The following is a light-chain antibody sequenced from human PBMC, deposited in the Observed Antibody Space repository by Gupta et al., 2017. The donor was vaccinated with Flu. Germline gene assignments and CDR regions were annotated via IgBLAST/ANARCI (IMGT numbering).Light chain of an antibody. CDR3: CSYTSSSTLV. CDR2: EVS. Sequence: TSSDVGGYNYVSWYQQHPGKAPKLMIYEVSNRPSGVSSRFSGSKSGNTASLTISGLQAEDEAEYYCCSYTSSSTLVFGTGTKVTVL. J-gene: IGLJ1*01. CDR1: SSDVGGYNY. V-gene: IGLV2-14*01.